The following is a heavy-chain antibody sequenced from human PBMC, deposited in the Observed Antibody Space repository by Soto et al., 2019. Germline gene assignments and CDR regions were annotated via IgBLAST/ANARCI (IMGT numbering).Heavy chain of an antibody. CDR2: IYLGDSDT. CDR1: GYSFTSYW. Sequence: PGESLKISCKGSGYSFTSYWIGWVRQMPGKGLEWMGIIYLGDSDTRYSPSFQGQVTISADKSISTAYLQWSSLKASDTAMYYCARHGDIVVVPAAPANYYYYYGMDVWGQGTTVTVSS. CDR3: ARHGDIVVVPAAPANYYYYYGMDV. J-gene: IGHJ6*02. V-gene: IGHV5-51*01. D-gene: IGHD2-2*01.